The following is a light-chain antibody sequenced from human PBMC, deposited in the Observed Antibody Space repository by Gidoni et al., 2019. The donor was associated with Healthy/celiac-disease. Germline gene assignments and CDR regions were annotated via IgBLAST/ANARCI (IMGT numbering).Light chain of an antibody. CDR1: NIGSKS. CDR3: QVWDSSSDHVV. V-gene: IGLV3-21*02. J-gene: IGLJ2*01. Sequence: SYVLTQPPSVSVAPGQTARITCGGNNIGSKSVHGYQQKPGQAPVLVVYDDRDRPSGIPERFSGSNSGNTATLTISRVEAGDEADYYCQVWDSSSDHVVFGGGTKLXV. CDR2: DDR.